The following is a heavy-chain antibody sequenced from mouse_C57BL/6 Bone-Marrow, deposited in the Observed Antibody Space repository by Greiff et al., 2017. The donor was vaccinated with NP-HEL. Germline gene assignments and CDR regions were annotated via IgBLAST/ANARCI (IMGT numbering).Heavy chain of an antibody. J-gene: IGHJ2*01. Sequence: QVQLQQPGAELVRPGTSVKLSCKASGYTYTSYWMHWVKQRPGQGLEWIGVIDPSDSYTNYNQKFKGKATLTVDTSSSTAYMQLSSLTSEDSAVYYCASPFYYGSSLDYWGQGTTLTVSS. D-gene: IGHD1-1*01. CDR1: GYTYTSYW. CDR3: ASPFYYGSSLDY. CDR2: IDPSDSYT. V-gene: IGHV1-59*01.